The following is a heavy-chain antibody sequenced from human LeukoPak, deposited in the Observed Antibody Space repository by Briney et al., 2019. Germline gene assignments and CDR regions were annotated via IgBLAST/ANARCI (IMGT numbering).Heavy chain of an antibody. D-gene: IGHD1-26*01. J-gene: IGHJ4*02. V-gene: IGHV3-30*18. CDR3: AKEWHSEGSGSFLDG. CDR2: VSRDGGTT. Sequence: SGGSLRLSCAASGFTFSTYGMHWVRQAPGKGLEWVAVVSRDGGTTYYGDSVQGRFTISRDNSKNTLYLQMNSLKAEDTAVYYCAKEWHSEGSGSFLDGWGQGTLDTVSS. CDR1: GFTFSTYG.